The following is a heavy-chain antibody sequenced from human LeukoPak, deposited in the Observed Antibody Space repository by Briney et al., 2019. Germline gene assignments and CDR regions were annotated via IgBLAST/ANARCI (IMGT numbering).Heavy chain of an antibody. CDR2: ISSSGSTI. V-gene: IGHV3-11*04. J-gene: IGHJ4*02. Sequence: GGSLRLSCAASGFTFSDYYMNWIRQAPGKGLEWVSYISSSGSTIYYADSVKGRFTISRDNAKNSLYLQMNSLRAEDTAVYYCAREVAVIAAADLDYWGQGTLVTVSS. CDR1: GFTFSDYY. D-gene: IGHD6-13*01. CDR3: AREVAVIAAADLDY.